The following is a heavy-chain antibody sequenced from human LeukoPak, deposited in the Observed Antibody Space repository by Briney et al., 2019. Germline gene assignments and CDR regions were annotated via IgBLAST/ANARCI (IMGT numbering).Heavy chain of an antibody. CDR3: ARASGMRGYCSGGSCLGYFQH. CDR2: ISAYNGNT. J-gene: IGHJ1*01. V-gene: IGHV1-18*01. CDR1: GYTFTIYG. Sequence: GASVTVSFKASGYTFTIYGISWVRQAPGQGLEWMGWISAYNGNTNYAQKLQGRATMTTDTSTSTAYMALGSLRSDDTAVYYCARASGMRGYCSGGSCLGYFQHWGQGTLVTVS. D-gene: IGHD2-15*01.